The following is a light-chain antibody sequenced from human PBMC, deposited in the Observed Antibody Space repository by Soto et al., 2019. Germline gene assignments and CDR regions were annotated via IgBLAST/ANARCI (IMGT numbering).Light chain of an antibody. Sequence: GDRVTITCRASQTITMWMAWYQQKPGKAPKPLIYDASTLKTGVPSRFSGSRSGTEFTLTISSLQPEDFASYYCLQDYGDSWTFGQGTKVDNK. CDR3: LQDYGDSWT. J-gene: IGKJ1*01. CDR2: DAS. V-gene: IGKV1-5*01. CDR1: QTITMW.